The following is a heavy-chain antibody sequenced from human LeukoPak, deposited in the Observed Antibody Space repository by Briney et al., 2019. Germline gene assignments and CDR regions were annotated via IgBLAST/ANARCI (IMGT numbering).Heavy chain of an antibody. Sequence: ASVKVSCKASGYTFTGYYMHWVRQAPGQGLERMGWINPNSGGTNYAQKFQGRVTMTRYTSISTAYMELSRLRSDDTAVYYCASSRVGIAVAGTEFDFDYWGQGTLVTVSS. J-gene: IGHJ4*02. CDR3: ASSRVGIAVAGTEFDFDY. D-gene: IGHD6-19*01. CDR2: INPNSGGT. CDR1: GYTFTGYY. V-gene: IGHV1-2*02.